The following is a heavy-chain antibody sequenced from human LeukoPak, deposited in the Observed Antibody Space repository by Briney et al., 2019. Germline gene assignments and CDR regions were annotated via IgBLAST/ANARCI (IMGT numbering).Heavy chain of an antibody. CDR2: ISSSSSTI. J-gene: IGHJ4*02. V-gene: IGHV3-48*01. D-gene: IGHD7-27*01. CDR1: GFTVSSNY. CDR3: ARDSNWDFDY. Sequence: GGSLRLSCAASGFTVSSNYMTWVRQAPGKGLEWVSYISSSSSTIYYANSVKGRFTISRDNAKNSLYLQMNSLRAEDTAVYYCARDSNWDFDYWGQGTLVTVSS.